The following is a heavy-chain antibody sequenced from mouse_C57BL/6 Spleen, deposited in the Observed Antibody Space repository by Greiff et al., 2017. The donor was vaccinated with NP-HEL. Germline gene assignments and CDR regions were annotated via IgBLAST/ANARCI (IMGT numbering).Heavy chain of an antibody. CDR2: ISYDGSN. D-gene: IGHD3-3*01. CDR3: AREARDGAMDY. Sequence: EVKLQESGPGLVKPSQSLSLTCSVTGYSITSGYYWNWIRQFPGNKLEWMGYISYDGSNNYNPSLKNRISITRDTSKNQFFLKLNSVTTEDTATYYCAREARDGAMDYWGQGTSVTVSS. J-gene: IGHJ4*01. CDR1: GYSITSGYY. V-gene: IGHV3-6*01.